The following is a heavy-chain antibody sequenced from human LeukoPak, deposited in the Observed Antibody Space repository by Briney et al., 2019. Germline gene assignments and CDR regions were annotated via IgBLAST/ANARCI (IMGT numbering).Heavy chain of an antibody. CDR3: ARDWEAYGDLPGDFDI. V-gene: IGHV4-4*07. J-gene: IGHJ3*02. Sequence: KPSETLSLTCAVSGGPFRSHYWSWIRQPAGKGLEWVGRIYASGSTNYNPSLKSRVTMSVDTSKNQFSLKLSSMTAADTAVYYCARDWEAYGDLPGDFDIWGQGTMVTVSP. CDR2: IYASGST. D-gene: IGHD4-17*01. CDR1: GGPFRSHY.